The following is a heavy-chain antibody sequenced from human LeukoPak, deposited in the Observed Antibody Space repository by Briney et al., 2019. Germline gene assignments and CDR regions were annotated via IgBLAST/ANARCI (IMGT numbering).Heavy chain of an antibody. D-gene: IGHD6-19*01. CDR3: ATRSGPGTRIAVAGTVYYYYGMDV. CDR1: GFTVSSNY. V-gene: IGHV3-66*01. J-gene: IGHJ6*02. CDR2: IYSGGST. Sequence: GGSLRLSCAASGFTVSSNYMSWVRQAPGKGLEWVSVIYSGGSTYYADSVKGRFTISRDNSKNTLYLQMNSLRAEDTAVYYCATRSGPGTRIAVAGTVYYYYGMDVWGQGTTVTVSS.